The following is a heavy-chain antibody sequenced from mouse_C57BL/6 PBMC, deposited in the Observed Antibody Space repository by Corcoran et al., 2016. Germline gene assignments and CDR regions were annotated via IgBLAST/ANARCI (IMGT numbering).Heavy chain of an antibody. J-gene: IGHJ2*01. V-gene: IGHV1-76*01. CDR1: GYTFTDYY. CDR3: ARNSHYFDY. Sequence: QVQLKQSGAELVRPGASVKLSCKASGYTFTDYYINWVKQRPGQGLEWIARIYPGSGNTYYNEKFKGKATLTAEKSSRTAYMQLSSLTSEYSAVYFCARNSHYFDYWGQGTTLTVSS. CDR2: IYPGSGNT.